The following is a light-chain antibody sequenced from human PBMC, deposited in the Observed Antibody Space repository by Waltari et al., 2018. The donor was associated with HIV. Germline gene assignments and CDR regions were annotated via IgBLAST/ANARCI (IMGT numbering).Light chain of an antibody. CDR2: EVS. CDR3: CSYAGSSTPV. CDR1: SSDVGSYNL. J-gene: IGLJ2*01. Sequence: QSALTQPASVSGSPGQSITISCTGTSSDVGSYNLVSWYQQHPGKAPKLMIYEVSKRPSWVPNRFSGSKYGNTASLTISGLQAEDEADYYCCSYAGSSTPVFGGGTKLTVL. V-gene: IGLV2-23*02.